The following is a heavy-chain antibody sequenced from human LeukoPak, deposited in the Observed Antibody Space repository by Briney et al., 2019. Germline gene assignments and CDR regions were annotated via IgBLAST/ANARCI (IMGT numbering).Heavy chain of an antibody. J-gene: IGHJ6*02. CDR3: ATLPGYCSGGSCYPYYYYGMDV. V-gene: IGHV1-2*02. CDR2: INPNSGGT. D-gene: IGHD2-15*01. CDR1: GYTFTGYY. Sequence: AASVKVSCKASGYTFTGYYMHWVRQAPGQGLEWMGWINPNSGGTNYAQKFQGRVTMTRDTSISTAYMELSRLRSDDTAVYYCATLPGYCSGGSCYPYYYYGMDVWGQGTTVTVSS.